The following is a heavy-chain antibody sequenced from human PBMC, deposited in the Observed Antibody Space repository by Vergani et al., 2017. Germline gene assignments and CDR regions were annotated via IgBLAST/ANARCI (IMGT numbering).Heavy chain of an antibody. CDR1: GGSISSSSYY. Sequence: QLQLQESGPGLVKPSETLSLTCTVSGGSISSSSYYWGWIRQPPGKGLEWIGSIYYSGSTYYNPSLKSRVTISVDTSKNQFSLKLSSVTAADTAVYYCARGGRRSRAAAGTYYYYYGMDVWGQGTTVTVSS. V-gene: IGHV4-39*01. CDR3: ARGGRRSRAAAGTYYYYYGMDV. D-gene: IGHD6-13*01. CDR2: IYYSGST. J-gene: IGHJ6*02.